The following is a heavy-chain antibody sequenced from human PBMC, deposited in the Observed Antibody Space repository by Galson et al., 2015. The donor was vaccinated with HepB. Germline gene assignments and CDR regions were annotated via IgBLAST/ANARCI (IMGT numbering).Heavy chain of an antibody. D-gene: IGHD3-3*01. J-gene: IGHJ4*02. CDR2: ISHDGRNK. V-gene: IGHV3-30*18. CDR1: GFRFSTYV. CDR3: ANSGDGFWSGYVG. Sequence: SLRLSCAASGFRFSTYVMHWVRQAPGKGLEWVAVISHDGRNKYYADSVKGRFTIFRDNSQNTLYLQMNSLRAEDTAVFYCANSGDGFWSGYVGWGQGTLVTVSS.